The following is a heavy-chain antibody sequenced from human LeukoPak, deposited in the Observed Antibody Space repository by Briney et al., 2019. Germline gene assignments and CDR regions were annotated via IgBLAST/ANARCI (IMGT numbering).Heavy chain of an antibody. Sequence: RASVKVSCKASGGTFSTYAINWVRQAPGQGLEWMGRIIAILDIANYAQKFQGRVTITADKSTSTAYMELGSLRSEDTAVYYCATGYTTGMAYNYWGQGTLVTVSS. J-gene: IGHJ4*02. CDR3: ATGYTTGMAYNY. CDR2: IIAILDIA. CDR1: GGTFSTYA. D-gene: IGHD6-19*01. V-gene: IGHV1-69*04.